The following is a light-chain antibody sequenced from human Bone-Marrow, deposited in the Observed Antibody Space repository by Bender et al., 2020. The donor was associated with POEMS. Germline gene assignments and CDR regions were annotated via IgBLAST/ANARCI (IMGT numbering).Light chain of an antibody. CDR2: QDT. J-gene: IGLJ2*01. V-gene: IGLV3-1*01. Sequence: SYELTQPPSVSVSPGQTASITCSGDKLGDKYACWYQQKPGQSPVLVINQDTKRPSGIPDRFSGSNSGNTATLTISGTQAMDEADYYCQAWDTNSVVFGGGTKLTVL. CDR3: QAWDTNSVV. CDR1: KLGDKY.